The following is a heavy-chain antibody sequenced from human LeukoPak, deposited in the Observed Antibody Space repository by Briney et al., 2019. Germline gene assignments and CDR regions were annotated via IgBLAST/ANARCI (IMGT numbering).Heavy chain of an antibody. CDR1: GFTFSSYE. CDR2: ISSSGNSI. Sequence: GGSLRLSCAASGFTFSSYEMNWVRQAPGEGLEWVSYISSSGNSIHYADSVKGRFTISRDNAKNALYLLMNSLRAEDAAPYYCARGLYSSTWYAFDYWGQGTLVTVSS. J-gene: IGHJ4*02. CDR3: ARGLYSSTWYAFDY. D-gene: IGHD6-13*01. V-gene: IGHV3-48*03.